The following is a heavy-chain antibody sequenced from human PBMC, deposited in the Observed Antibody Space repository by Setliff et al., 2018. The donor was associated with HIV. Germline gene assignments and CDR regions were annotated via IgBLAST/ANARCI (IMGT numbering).Heavy chain of an antibody. CDR1: GFTFSTSG. CDR3: VKDEEYIGVVSATMNMPGYYHYYYMDV. V-gene: IGHV3-21*01. Sequence: GGSLRLSCAASGFTFSTSGMNWVRQAPGKGLEWVSSISSRGGSVYYADSVRGRFTISRDNANNLLYLQMNSLRAEDTAVYYCVKDEEYIGVVSATMNMPGYYHYYYMDVWGKGSTVTVSS. CDR2: ISSRGGSV. J-gene: IGHJ6*03. D-gene: IGHD2-2*01.